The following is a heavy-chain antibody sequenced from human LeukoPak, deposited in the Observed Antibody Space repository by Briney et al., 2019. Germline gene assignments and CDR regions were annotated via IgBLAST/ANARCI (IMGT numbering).Heavy chain of an antibody. V-gene: IGHV1-2*02. CDR3: AREGSGWYGNFDY. CDR1: AYTFTGYY. Sequence: ASVKVSCKASAYTFTGYYMHWVRQAPGQGLDWMGWINHDSGGTNYAQKFQGRVTMTRDTSISTAYMEVSRLRSDDTAVYYCAREGSGWYGNFDYWGQGTLVTVSS. J-gene: IGHJ4*02. CDR2: INHDSGGT. D-gene: IGHD6-19*01.